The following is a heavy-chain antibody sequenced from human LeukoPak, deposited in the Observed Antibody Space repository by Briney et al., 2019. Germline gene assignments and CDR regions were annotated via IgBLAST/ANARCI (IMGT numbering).Heavy chain of an antibody. CDR1: GGSISSFY. J-gene: IGHJ5*02. CDR2: IYSYGST. V-gene: IGHV4-4*07. CDR3: ARGPSLDP. Sequence: PSETPSLTCTVSGGSISSFYWSWIRQPAGKGLEWIGRIYSYGSTNYNPSLKSRVTISVDKSKNQFSLKLSSVTAADTAVYYCARGPSLDPWGQGTLVAVSS.